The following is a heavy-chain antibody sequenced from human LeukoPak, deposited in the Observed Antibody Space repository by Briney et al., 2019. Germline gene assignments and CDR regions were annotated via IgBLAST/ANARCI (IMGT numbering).Heavy chain of an antibody. CDR2: TYFTGST. CDR3: ARVSFTYGPLDS. Sequence: PSETLSLTCNVSRGSISSGGHYWSWIRQRPEKGLEWMGYTYFTGSTYYNPSLQSRLIIPADTSMTQFSLRLRSVTAADTAVYYCARVSFTYGPLDSWGPGILVTVSS. V-gene: IGHV4-31*03. D-gene: IGHD4-17*01. CDR1: RGSISSGGHY. J-gene: IGHJ4*02.